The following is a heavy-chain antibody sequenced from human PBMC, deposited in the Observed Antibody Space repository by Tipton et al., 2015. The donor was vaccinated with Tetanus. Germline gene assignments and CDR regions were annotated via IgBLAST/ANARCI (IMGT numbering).Heavy chain of an antibody. CDR1: GPTVSSNY. Sequence: SLRLSCAASGPTVSSNYMTWVRQAPGKGLEWVSLIYSGGGMFYADSVKGRFNISRDNSKNIFYLQMTRLRAEDTAVYYCARLGIGQGHYFYRMDVWGQGTTVIVSS. CDR3: ARLGIGQGHYFYRMDV. V-gene: IGHV3-53*01. J-gene: IGHJ6*02. D-gene: IGHD1-26*01. CDR2: IYSGGGM.